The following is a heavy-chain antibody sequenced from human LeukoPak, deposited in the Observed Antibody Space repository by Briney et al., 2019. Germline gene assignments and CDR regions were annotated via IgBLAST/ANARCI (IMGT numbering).Heavy chain of an antibody. CDR3: ARDRMGAILYFDS. J-gene: IGHJ4*02. D-gene: IGHD1-26*01. CDR2: IKQDGSEK. Sequence: GGSLRLSCAASRFTFSYYWMSWVRQAPGKGLEWVANIKQDGSEKYYVDSVEGRFTISRDNSKNTLYLQVNSLRAEDTAVYYCARDRMGAILYFDSWGQGTLVTVSS. CDR1: RFTFSYYW. V-gene: IGHV3-7*03.